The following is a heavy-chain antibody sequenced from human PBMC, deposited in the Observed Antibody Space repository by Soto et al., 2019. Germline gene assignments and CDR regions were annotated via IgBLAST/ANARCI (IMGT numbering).Heavy chain of an antibody. CDR3: ARGSRFLEWLTPFSYYYYGMDV. CDR2: IIPIFGTA. D-gene: IGHD3-3*01. Sequence: QVQLVQSGAEVKKPGSSVKVSCKASGGTFSSYAISWVRQAPGQGLEWMGGIIPIFGTANYAQKFQGRVTITADKSTSTAYMELSSLRSEDTAVYYCARGSRFLEWLTPFSYYYYGMDVWDQGTTVTVSS. J-gene: IGHJ6*02. V-gene: IGHV1-69*06. CDR1: GGTFSSYA.